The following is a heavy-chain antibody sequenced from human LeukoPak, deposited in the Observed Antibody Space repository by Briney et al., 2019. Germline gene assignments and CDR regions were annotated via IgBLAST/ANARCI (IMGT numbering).Heavy chain of an antibody. Sequence: SETLSLTCTVSGGSIRSSYWSWIRQPPGKGLERIGYLFYNGNTNYNSSLKSRVTISVDTSKNQFSLKLNSLTAADTAVYFCARDKGWGDWYFDLWGRGTLVTVSS. CDR2: LFYNGNT. CDR3: ARDKGWGDWYFDL. D-gene: IGHD3-10*01. CDR1: GGSIRSSY. V-gene: IGHV4-59*01. J-gene: IGHJ2*01.